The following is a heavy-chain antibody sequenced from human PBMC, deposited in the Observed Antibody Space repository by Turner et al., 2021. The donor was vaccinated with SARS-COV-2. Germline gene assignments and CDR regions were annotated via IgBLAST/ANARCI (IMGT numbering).Heavy chain of an antibody. D-gene: IGHD6-13*01. J-gene: IGHJ5*02. Sequence: QVQLVQSGAVVKKPGAYVQVSCKVSGYTLTELPMRWVRQAPGKGLEWMGGFDPEDGETIYAQKFQGRVTMTEDTSTDTAYMELSILRSEDTAVYYCATAPPIAAAGRWFDPWGQGTLVTVSS. CDR2: FDPEDGET. CDR3: ATAPPIAAAGRWFDP. CDR1: GYTLTELP. V-gene: IGHV1-24*01.